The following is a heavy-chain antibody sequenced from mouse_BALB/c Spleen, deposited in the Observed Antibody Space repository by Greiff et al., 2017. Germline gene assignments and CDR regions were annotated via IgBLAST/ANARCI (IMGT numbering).Heavy chain of an antibody. J-gene: IGHJ1*01. Sequence: EVQGVESGGGLVQPGGSLRLSCATSGFTFTDYYMSWVRQPPGKALEWLGFIRNKANGYTTEYSASVKSRFTISRDNSQSILYLQMNTLRAEDSATYYCARDNRGYFDVWGAGTTVTVSS. CDR3: ARDNRGYFDV. CDR2: IRNKANGYTT. CDR1: GFTFTDYY. V-gene: IGHV7-3*02.